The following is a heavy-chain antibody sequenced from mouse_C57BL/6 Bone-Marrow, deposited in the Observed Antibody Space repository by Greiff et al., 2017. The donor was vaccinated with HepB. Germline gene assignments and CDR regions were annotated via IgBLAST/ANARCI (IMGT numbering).Heavy chain of an antibody. V-gene: IGHV1-81*01. CDR2: IYPRSGNT. Sequence: VHLVESGAELARPGASVKLSCKASGYTFTSYGISWVKQRTGQGLEWIGEIYPRSGNTYYNEKFKGKATLTADKSSSTAYMELRSLTSEDSAVYFCARGWLLPSYAMDYWGQGTSVTVSS. D-gene: IGHD2-3*01. J-gene: IGHJ4*01. CDR3: ARGWLLPSYAMDY. CDR1: GYTFTSYG.